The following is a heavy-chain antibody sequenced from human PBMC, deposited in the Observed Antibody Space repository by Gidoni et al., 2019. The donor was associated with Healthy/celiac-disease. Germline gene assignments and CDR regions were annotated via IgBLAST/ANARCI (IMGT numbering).Heavy chain of an antibody. CDR2: IIPNFGTA. CDR3: ARDNSSRLLYYYYGMDV. Sequence: SCKASGGTFSRYAISWVRQAPGQGLEWMGGIIPNFGTANYAQKFQGRVTITADKSTSTAYMELSSLRSEDTAVYYCARDNSSRLLYYYYGMDVWGQGTTVTVSS. D-gene: IGHD6-13*01. V-gene: IGHV1-69*06. J-gene: IGHJ6*02. CDR1: GGTFSRYA.